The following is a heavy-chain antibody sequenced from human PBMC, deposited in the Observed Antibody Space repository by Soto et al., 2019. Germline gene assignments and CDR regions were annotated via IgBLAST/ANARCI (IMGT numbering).Heavy chain of an antibody. Sequence: SETLSLTCTVSGGSMRSEGYYWIWIRQHPGRGLEWIGYIYYSGLTDYSPSLTSRLTISVDKSKNEFYLKMKSVTAAHAAVYYCVYLRGCNGYSGYWGQGTLVTVSS. CDR3: VYLRGCNGYSGY. J-gene: IGHJ4*02. D-gene: IGHD2-21*01. CDR2: IYYSGLT. V-gene: IGHV4-31*03. CDR1: GGSMRSEGYY.